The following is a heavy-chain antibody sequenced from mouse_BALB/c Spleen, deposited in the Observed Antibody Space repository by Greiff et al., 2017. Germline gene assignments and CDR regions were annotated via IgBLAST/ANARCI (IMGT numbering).Heavy chain of an antibody. J-gene: IGHJ2*01. CDR1: GFTFSSYT. Sequence: VQLKESGGGLVQPGGSLKLSCAASGFTFSSYTMSWVRQTPEKRLEWVAYISNGGGSTYYPDTVKGRFTISRDNAKNTLYLQMSSLKSEDTAMYYCARAGYGYGGFDYWGQGTTLTVSS. V-gene: IGHV5-12-2*01. CDR3: ARAGYGYGGFDY. CDR2: ISNGGGST. D-gene: IGHD2-2*01.